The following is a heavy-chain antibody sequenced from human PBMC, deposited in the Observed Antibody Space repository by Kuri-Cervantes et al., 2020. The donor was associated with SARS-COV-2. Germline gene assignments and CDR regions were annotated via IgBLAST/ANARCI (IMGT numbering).Heavy chain of an antibody. CDR2: IYYSGST. V-gene: IGHV4-30-4*08. CDR3: ARGTYTYYDFWRGPYFDY. Sequence: LRLSCTVSGGSISSGDYYWSWIRQPPGKGLEWIGYIYYSGSTYYNPSLKSRVTISVDTSKNQFSLKLNSVTAADTAVYYCARGTYTYYDFWRGPYFDYWGQGNLVTVSS. CDR1: GGSISSGDYY. D-gene: IGHD3/OR15-3a*01. J-gene: IGHJ4*02.